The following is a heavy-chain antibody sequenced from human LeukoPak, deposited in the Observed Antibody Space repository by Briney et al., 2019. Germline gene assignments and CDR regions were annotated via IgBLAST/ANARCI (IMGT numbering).Heavy chain of an antibody. Sequence: GESLKISCNGSGYSFTNYWIGWVRQMPGKGLEWMGSIYPGDSDTRSSPSFQGQVTISADKSISTAYLQWSSLKASDTAMYYCARHSSQELWCGGSCLTLDYWGQGTLVTVSS. CDR1: GYSFTNYW. CDR3: ARHSSQELWCGGSCLTLDY. CDR2: IYPGDSDT. D-gene: IGHD2-15*01. V-gene: IGHV5-51*01. J-gene: IGHJ4*02.